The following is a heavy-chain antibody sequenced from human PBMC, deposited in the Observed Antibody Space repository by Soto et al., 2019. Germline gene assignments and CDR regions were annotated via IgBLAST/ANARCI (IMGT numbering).Heavy chain of an antibody. CDR3: ARTGKFYYYDMSGLPFDP. CDR2: ISYSGST. Sequence: SKTLSLTCTVSGGSISSGNYYWSWIRQPPGKGLEWIGFISYSGSTYYSLSLKSRVTISVDTSKNQFSLNLSFVTAADTAVYYCARTGKFYYYDMSGLPFDPWGPGVLVTVSS. CDR1: GGSISSGNYY. V-gene: IGHV4-30-4*01. J-gene: IGHJ5*02. D-gene: IGHD3-22*01.